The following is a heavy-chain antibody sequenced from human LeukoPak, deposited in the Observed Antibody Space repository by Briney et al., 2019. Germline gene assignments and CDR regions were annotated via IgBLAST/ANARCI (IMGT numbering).Heavy chain of an antibody. Sequence: SETLSLTCTVSGYSISSGYYWGWIRQPPGKGLEWIGSIYHSGSTYYNPSLKSRVTISVDRSKNQFSLKLSSVTAADTAVYYCARGKIEGSGSSPGPTGNWFDPWGQGTLVTVSS. J-gene: IGHJ5*02. CDR2: IYHSGST. CDR3: ARGKIEGSGSSPGPTGNWFDP. V-gene: IGHV4-38-2*02. CDR1: GYSISSGYY. D-gene: IGHD3-10*01.